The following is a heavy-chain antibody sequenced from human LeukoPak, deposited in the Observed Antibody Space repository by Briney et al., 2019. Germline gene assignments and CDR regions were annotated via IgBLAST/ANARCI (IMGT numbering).Heavy chain of an antibody. J-gene: IGHJ3*02. D-gene: IGHD5-18*01. CDR3: AKGALRGYSAPGVFDI. V-gene: IGHV3-23*01. CDR1: GFTFYSYA. Sequence: GGSPRLSCAASGFTFYSYAMTWVRQAPGKGLEWVSSISVSGGTTYYAGPVKGRFTISRDDSKNTVYLHMKNLRTEDAATYYCAKGALRGYSAPGVFDIWGRGTIVTVS. CDR2: ISVSGGTT.